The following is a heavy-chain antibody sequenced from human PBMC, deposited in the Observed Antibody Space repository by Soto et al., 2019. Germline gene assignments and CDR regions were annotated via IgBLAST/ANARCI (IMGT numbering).Heavy chain of an antibody. CDR2: IYYSGST. CDR3: ATGSSSSPDFDY. CDR1: GGSSSSYY. J-gene: IGHJ4*01. Sequence: SETLSLTCTVSGGSSSSYYWSWIRQPPGKGLEWIGYIYYSGSTNYNPSLKSRVTISVDTSKNQFSLKLSSVTAADTAVYYCATGSSSSPDFDYWGHGTLVTVSS. V-gene: IGHV4-59*01. D-gene: IGHD6-6*01.